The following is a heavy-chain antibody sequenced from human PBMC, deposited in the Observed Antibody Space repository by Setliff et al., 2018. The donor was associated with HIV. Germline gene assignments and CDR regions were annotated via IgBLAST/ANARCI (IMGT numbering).Heavy chain of an antibody. V-gene: IGHV4-31*03. CDR2: IYSSGST. Sequence: SETLSLTCTVSGGSISSYYWNWIRQHPGKGLEWIGYIYSSGSTYYNPSLQSRDSMSVDTSKNQFSLKLTSVTAADTAVYYCARSVTFLVDWFDPWGRGTLVNVSS. CDR3: ARSVTFLVDWFDP. CDR1: GGSISSYY. J-gene: IGHJ5*02. D-gene: IGHD4-17*01.